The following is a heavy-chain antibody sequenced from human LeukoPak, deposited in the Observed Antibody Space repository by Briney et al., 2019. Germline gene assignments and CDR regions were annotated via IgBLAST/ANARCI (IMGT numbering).Heavy chain of an antibody. CDR3: ARRRVGDLTVGSDTWFDP. CDR2: ISDSGST. CDR1: GGSITNYN. V-gene: IGHV4-59*08. D-gene: IGHD2-15*01. Sequence: SETLFLTCTVSGGSITNYNWNWIRQPPGKGLEWIGYISDSGSTNYNPSLQSRVTISVDTSKNQFSLKLSSVTASDTAVYYCARRRVGDLTVGSDTWFDPWGQGALVTVSS. J-gene: IGHJ5*02.